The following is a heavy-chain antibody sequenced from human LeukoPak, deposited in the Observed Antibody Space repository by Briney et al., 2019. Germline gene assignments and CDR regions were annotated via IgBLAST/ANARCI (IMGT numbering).Heavy chain of an antibody. CDR2: IWYDGNEI. Sequence: PGGSLRLSCAASGFTFSTYGMHWVRQAPGKGLEWVAFIWYDGNEIYYADSAKGRFTISRDNSKNTLYLQMNSLRAEYTSIYYCATEQEGRRAAFDYWGQGTLVTVAS. V-gene: IGHV3-30*02. D-gene: IGHD1/OR15-1a*01. CDR1: GFTFSTYG. CDR3: ATEQEGRRAAFDY. J-gene: IGHJ4*02.